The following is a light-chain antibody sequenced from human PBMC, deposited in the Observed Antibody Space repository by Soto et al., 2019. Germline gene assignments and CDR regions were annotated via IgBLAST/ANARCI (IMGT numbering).Light chain of an antibody. CDR1: QSISTY. CDR2: AAS. J-gene: IGKJ3*01. V-gene: IGKV1-39*01. CDR3: QQSYSTPFT. Sequence: DFQMTQSPSSLSASVGDRVTITCRASQSISTYLNWYQQKPGQPPTLLIYAASSVQSGVPSRFSGSGSETDFTLTISSLQPEDFAAYYCQQSYSTPFTFGPGTKVDIK.